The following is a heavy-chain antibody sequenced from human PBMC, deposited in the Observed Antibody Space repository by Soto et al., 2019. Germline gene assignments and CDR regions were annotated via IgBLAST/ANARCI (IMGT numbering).Heavy chain of an antibody. D-gene: IGHD1-20*01. J-gene: IGHJ4*02. Sequence: PGGSLRLSCEASGFTLRNYAMTWVRQAPGKGLEWVSLISANDVGTYYAESVKTRFTISTVQSRNTVYLQMDSLRADGTAIYYCAKAKNDYNWDNRPPFDYWGQGTLVTVSS. CDR3: AKAKNDYNWDNRPPFDY. V-gene: IGHV3-23*01. CDR2: ISANDVGT. CDR1: GFTLRNYA.